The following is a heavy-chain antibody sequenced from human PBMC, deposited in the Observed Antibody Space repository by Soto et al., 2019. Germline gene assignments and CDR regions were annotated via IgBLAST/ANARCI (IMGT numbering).Heavy chain of an antibody. Sequence: EASVKVSCTASGYTFTGYYMHWVRQAPGQGLEWMGWINPNSGGTNYAQKFQGWVTMTRDTSISTAYMELSRLRSDDTAVYYCARDKHCSGGSCYFHGMDVWGQGTTVTVSS. V-gene: IGHV1-2*04. J-gene: IGHJ6*02. CDR1: GYTFTGYY. D-gene: IGHD2-15*01. CDR2: INPNSGGT. CDR3: ARDKHCSGGSCYFHGMDV.